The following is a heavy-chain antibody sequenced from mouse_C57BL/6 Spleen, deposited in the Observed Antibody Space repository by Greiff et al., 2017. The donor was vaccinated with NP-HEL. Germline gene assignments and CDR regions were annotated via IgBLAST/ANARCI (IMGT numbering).Heavy chain of an antibody. V-gene: IGHV5-4*01. CDR2: ISDGGSYT. CDR1: GFTFSSYA. Sequence: EVKLVESGGGLVKPGGSLKLSCAASGFTFSSYAMSWVRQTPEKRLEWVATISDGGSYTYYPDNVKGRFTISRDNAKNNLYLQMSHLKSEETAMYYCARDAWFAYWGKGTLVTVSA. J-gene: IGHJ3*01. CDR3: ARDAWFAY.